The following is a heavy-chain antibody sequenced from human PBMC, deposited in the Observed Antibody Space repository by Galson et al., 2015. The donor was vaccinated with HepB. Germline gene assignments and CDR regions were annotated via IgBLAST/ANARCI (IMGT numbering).Heavy chain of an antibody. D-gene: IGHD3-22*01. J-gene: IGHJ4*02. CDR1: GFTFSSYA. CDR2: ISYDGSNK. V-gene: IGHV3-30-3*01. CDR3: AREGGNDSSGYYYGGFDY. Sequence: SLRLSCAASGFTFSSYAMHWVRQAPGKGLEWVAVISYDGSNKYYADSVKGRFTISRDNSKNTLYLQMNSLRAEDTAVYYCAREGGNDSSGYYYGGFDYWGQGTLVTVSS.